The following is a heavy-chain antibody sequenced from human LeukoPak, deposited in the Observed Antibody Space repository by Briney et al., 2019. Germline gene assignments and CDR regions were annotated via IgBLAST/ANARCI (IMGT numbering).Heavy chain of an antibody. Sequence: PGGSLRLSCAASEFTFSNYAAHWVRQAPGKGLQWVAVISYDGNTIHYADSVKGRFTISRDTSKNTLYLQMNSLRAEDTAVYYCARDLRNYFDYWGQGTLVTVSS. D-gene: IGHD4-17*01. V-gene: IGHV3-30-3*01. CDR3: ARDLRNYFDY. CDR2: ISYDGNTI. CDR1: EFTFSNYA. J-gene: IGHJ4*02.